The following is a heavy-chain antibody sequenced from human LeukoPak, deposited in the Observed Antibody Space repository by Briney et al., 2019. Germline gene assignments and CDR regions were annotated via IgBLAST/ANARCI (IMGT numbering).Heavy chain of an antibody. CDR1: GGSISSGDYY. CDR2: IYYSGST. V-gene: IGHV4-30-4*02. Sequence: SDTLSLTCTVSGGSISSGDYYWSWIRQPPGKGLEWIGYIYYSGSTYCNPSLKSRVTISVDTSQNQFSLKLSSVTAADTAVYYCASTVAGMRHWGQGTLVTVSS. D-gene: IGHD6-13*01. CDR3: ASTVAGMRH. J-gene: IGHJ4*02.